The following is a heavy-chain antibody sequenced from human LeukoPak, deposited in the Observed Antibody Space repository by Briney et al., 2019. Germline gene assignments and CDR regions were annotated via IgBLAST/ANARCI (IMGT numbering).Heavy chain of an antibody. Sequence: PSETLSLTCIVSGGSISSSSHYWGWIRQPPGKGLEWIGTIYYSGITYYNPSLKSRVTISVDTSKNQFSLRLSSVTAADTAVYYCTTSPTDPPFDYWGQGTLVTVSS. D-gene: IGHD1-14*01. V-gene: IGHV4-39*03. J-gene: IGHJ4*02. CDR3: TTSPTDPPFDY. CDR2: IYYSGIT. CDR1: GGSISSSSHY.